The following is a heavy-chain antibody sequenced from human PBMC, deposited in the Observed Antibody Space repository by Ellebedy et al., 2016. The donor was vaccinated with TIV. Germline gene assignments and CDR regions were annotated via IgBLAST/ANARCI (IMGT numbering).Heavy chain of an antibody. CDR2: IYYSGST. CDR1: GGSISSGAFY. Sequence: MPSETLSLTCTVSGGSISSGAFYWTWIRQQPGKGLEWSGNIYYSGSTYYRPSLKSRITISLDTSKNQFSLRLSSVTAADTAVYYWARDEGGSGSLSYWGQGTLVTVSS. CDR3: ARDEGGSGSLSY. V-gene: IGHV4-31*03. D-gene: IGHD3-10*01. J-gene: IGHJ4*02.